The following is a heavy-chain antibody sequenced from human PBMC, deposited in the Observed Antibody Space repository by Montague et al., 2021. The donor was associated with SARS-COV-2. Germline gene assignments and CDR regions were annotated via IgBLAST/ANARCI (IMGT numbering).Heavy chain of an antibody. D-gene: IGHD3-22*01. Sequence: SETLSLTCAAYGESFSGHYWTWIRQPPGKGLEWIGEIYHTGSTNYNPSLKSRVTVSVDTSKNQFSLKLRSVTAADTAVWYCARGRIELSMIVVVMTGASYYMDVWGKGTTVTVPS. CDR1: GESFSGHY. CDR2: IYHTGST. CDR3: ARGRIELSMIVVVMTGASYYMDV. J-gene: IGHJ6*03. V-gene: IGHV4-34*01.